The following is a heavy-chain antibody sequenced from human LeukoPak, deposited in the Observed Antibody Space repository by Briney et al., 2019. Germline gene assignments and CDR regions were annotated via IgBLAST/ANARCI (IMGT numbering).Heavy chain of an antibody. Sequence: PGGSLRLSCAASGFTFSSYWMSWVRQAPGKGLEWVSSISTSSSYIYYADSVKGRFTISRDNAKNTLYLQMNSLGAEDTAVYYCAKVGTVSYYFDYWGQGTLVTVSS. CDR1: GFTFSSYW. D-gene: IGHD4-17*01. J-gene: IGHJ4*02. CDR3: AKVGTVSYYFDY. V-gene: IGHV3-21*04. CDR2: ISTSSSYI.